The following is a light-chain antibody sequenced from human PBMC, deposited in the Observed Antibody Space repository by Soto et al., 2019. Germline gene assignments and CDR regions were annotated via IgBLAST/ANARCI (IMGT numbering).Light chain of an antibody. CDR1: QTISTY. V-gene: IGKV1-39*01. CDR3: QQTYSTRQT. CDR2: AAS. J-gene: IGKJ3*01. Sequence: DHQMTQSPSSLSAAVGDRVTITCRASQTISTYLNWYQQKPGKAPKLLIYAASNLQSGVPSRFSGSGSGTDFTLTISSLQPEDFATYYCQQTYSTRQTFGPGTKVDIK.